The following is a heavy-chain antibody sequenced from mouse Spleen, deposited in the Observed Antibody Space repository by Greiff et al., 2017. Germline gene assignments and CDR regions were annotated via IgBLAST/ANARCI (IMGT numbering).Heavy chain of an antibody. CDR3: ATKLGRTYYFDY. D-gene: IGHD4-1*01. Sequence: EVQLQQSGPELVKPGASVKISCKASGYSFTGYYMNWVKQSPEKSLEWIGEINPSTGGTTYNQKFKAKATLTVDKSSSTAYMQLKSLTSEDSAVYYCATKLGRTYYFDYWGQGTTLTVSS. CDR2: INPSTGGT. J-gene: IGHJ2*01. V-gene: IGHV1-42*01. CDR1: GYSFTGYY.